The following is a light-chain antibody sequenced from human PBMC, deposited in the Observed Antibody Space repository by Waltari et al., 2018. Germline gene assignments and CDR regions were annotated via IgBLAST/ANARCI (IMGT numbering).Light chain of an antibody. CDR2: LGS. CDR1: QSLLHSDGYNY. J-gene: IGKJ4*01. Sequence: DIVMTQSPLSLPVTPGPPASISCRPSQSLLHSDGYNYLDWYLQKPGQSPQLLIYLGSNRASGVPDRFSGSGSGTDFTLKISRGEAEDVGVYYCMQALQTKVTFGGGTKVEIK. V-gene: IGKV2-28*01. CDR3: MQALQTKVT.